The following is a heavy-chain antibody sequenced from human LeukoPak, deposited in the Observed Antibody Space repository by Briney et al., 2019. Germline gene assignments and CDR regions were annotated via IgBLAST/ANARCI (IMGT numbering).Heavy chain of an antibody. V-gene: IGHV4-30-4*08. D-gene: IGHD3-9*01. Sequence: SQTLSLTCTVSGGSISSGDYYWSWIRQPPGKGLEWIGYIYYSGSTYYNPSLKSRVTISVDTSKNQFSLKLSSVTAADTAVYYCAREYYDILTGYYRGFDYWGQATLVTVSS. CDR1: GGSISSGDYY. CDR3: AREYYDILTGYYRGFDY. CDR2: IYYSGST. J-gene: IGHJ4*02.